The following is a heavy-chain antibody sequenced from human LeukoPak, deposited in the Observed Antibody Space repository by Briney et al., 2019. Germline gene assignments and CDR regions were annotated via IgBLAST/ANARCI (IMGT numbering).Heavy chain of an antibody. D-gene: IGHD5-12*01. CDR3: ARGGGSGSPHYYYYGMDV. J-gene: IGHJ6*02. CDR1: GGTFISYA. CDR2: IIPIFGTA. V-gene: IGHV1-69*13. Sequence: SVKVSCKASGGTFISYAISWVRQAPGQGLERMGGIIPIFGTANYAQKFQGRVTITADESTSTAYMELSSLRSEDTAVYYCARGGGSGSPHYYYYGMDVWGQGTTVTVSS.